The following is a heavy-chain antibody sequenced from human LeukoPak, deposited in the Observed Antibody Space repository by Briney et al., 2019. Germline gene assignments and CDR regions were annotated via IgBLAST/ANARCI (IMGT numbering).Heavy chain of an antibody. J-gene: IGHJ4*02. V-gene: IGHV4-59*01. D-gene: IGHD3-3*01. Sequence: PSETLSLTCTVSGGSISSYYWSWIRQPPGKGLESIGYIYYSGSTNYNPSLKSRVTISVDTSKNQFSLKLSSVTAADTAVYYCARSASSPQYYDFWSGYYAFGYWGQGTLVTVSS. CDR1: GGSISSYY. CDR3: ARSASSPQYYDFWSGYYAFGY. CDR2: IYYSGST.